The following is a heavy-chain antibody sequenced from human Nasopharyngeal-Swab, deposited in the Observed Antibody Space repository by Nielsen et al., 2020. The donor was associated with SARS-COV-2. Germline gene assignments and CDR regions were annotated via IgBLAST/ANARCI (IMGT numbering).Heavy chain of an antibody. D-gene: IGHD4-17*01. CDR1: GFTFSDYY. CDR2: ISSSCSTI. V-gene: IGHV3-11*01. Sequence: GGSLRLSCAASGFTFSDYYMSWIRQAPGKGLEWVSYISSSCSTIYYADSVKGRFTISRDNAKNSLYLQMNSLRAEDTAVYYCAREGDYGDYLVDYWGQGTLVTVSS. J-gene: IGHJ4*02. CDR3: AREGDYGDYLVDY.